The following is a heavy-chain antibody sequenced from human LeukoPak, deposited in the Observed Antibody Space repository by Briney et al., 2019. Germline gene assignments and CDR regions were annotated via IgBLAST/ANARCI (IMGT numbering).Heavy chain of an antibody. CDR2: IYSGGST. Sequence: GGSLRLSCAASGFTVNSNSMNWVRQAPGKGLEWVSVIYSGGSTYYSDSVKGRSTISRDNAKNSLYLQMNSLRAEDTAVYYCARDRPVYYYDSSGYYQDWGQGTLVTVSS. CDR1: GFTVNSNS. J-gene: IGHJ4*02. CDR3: ARDRPVYYYDSSGYYQD. V-gene: IGHV3-53*01. D-gene: IGHD3-22*01.